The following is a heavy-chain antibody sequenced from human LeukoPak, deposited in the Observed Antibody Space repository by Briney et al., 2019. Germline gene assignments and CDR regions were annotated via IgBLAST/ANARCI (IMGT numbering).Heavy chain of an antibody. D-gene: IGHD3-22*01. V-gene: IGHV1-2*02. CDR1: GYTFTGYY. J-gene: IGHJ4*02. CDR3: ARPVENYYDSSGYYFDY. Sequence: ASMKVSCKASGYTFTGYYMHWVRQAPGQGLEWMGWINPSSGGTNYAQKFQGRVTMTRDTSISTAYMELSRLRSDDTAVYYCARPVENYYDSSGYYFDYWGQGTLVTVSS. CDR2: INPSSGGT.